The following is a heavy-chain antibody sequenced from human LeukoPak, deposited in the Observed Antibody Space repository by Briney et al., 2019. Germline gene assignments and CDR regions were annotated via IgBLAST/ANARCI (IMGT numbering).Heavy chain of an antibody. CDR2: INSDGSST. CDR3: AKGSVRGDIVVVVADSFDY. V-gene: IGHV3-74*01. Sequence: GGSLRLSCAASGFTFSSYWMHWVRQAPGKGLVWVSRINSDGSSTSYADFVKGRFTISRDNAKNRLYLQMNSLRAEDTAEYYCAKGSVRGDIVVVVADSFDYWGQGTLVTVSS. D-gene: IGHD2-15*01. J-gene: IGHJ4*02. CDR1: GFTFSSYW.